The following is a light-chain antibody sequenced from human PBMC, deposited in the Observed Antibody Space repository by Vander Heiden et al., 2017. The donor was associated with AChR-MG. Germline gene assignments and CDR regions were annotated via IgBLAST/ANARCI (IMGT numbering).Light chain of an antibody. J-gene: IGLJ2*01. CDR1: SSDVGGYNY. CDR2: DVS. V-gene: IGLV2-14*03. CDR3: SSYTSSSIL. Sequence: QSALTQPASVSGSPGQSITIPCTGTSSDVGGYNYVSWYQHHPSKAPKLMIYDVSNRPAGVSNRFSGSKSGNTASLTISGLQAEDEADYYCSSYTSSSILFGGGTKLTVL.